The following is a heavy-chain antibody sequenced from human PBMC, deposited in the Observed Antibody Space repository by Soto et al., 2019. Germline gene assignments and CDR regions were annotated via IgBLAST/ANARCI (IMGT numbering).Heavy chain of an antibody. Sequence: SVKVSCKASGFTFTSSAVQWVRQARGQRLEWIGWIVVGSGNTNYAQKFQERVTITRDMSTSTAYMELSSLRSEDTAVYYCAAAKEKMYYYDSSGYRNHDAFDIWGQGTMVTVSS. CDR1: GFTFTSSA. CDR3: AAAKEKMYYYDSSGYRNHDAFDI. V-gene: IGHV1-58*01. J-gene: IGHJ3*02. CDR2: IVVGSGNT. D-gene: IGHD3-22*01.